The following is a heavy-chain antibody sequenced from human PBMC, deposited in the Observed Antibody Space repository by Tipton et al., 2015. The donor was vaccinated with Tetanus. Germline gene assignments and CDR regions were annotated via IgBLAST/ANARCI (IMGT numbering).Heavy chain of an antibody. CDR1: GFIFSSYG. Sequence: SLRLSCAASGFIFSSYGIHWVRQAPGKGLEWVAVSWYDGTDTYYADAVKGRFTISRDSSKNTLYLQMNNLRVDDTALYYCAKVNVGATSSPFDFWGPGSLVTVSS. CDR2: SWYDGTDT. J-gene: IGHJ4*02. D-gene: IGHD1-26*01. CDR3: AKVNVGATSSPFDF. V-gene: IGHV3-33*06.